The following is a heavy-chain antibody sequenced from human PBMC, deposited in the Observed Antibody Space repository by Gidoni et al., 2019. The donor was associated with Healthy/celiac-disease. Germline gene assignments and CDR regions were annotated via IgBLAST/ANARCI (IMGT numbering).Heavy chain of an antibody. CDR2: IWYAGSNK. CDR3: ARRLAVAGDFDY. Sequence: QVQLGESGGGVVQPGRYRRRSCAAAGGTFSSYGMHWVRQAPGKGLEWVAVIWYAGSNKYYADSVKGRFTISRDNSKNTLYLQMNSLRAEDTAVYYCARRLAVAGDFDYWGQGTLVTVSS. V-gene: IGHV3-33*01. CDR1: GGTFSSYG. J-gene: IGHJ4*02. D-gene: IGHD6-19*01.